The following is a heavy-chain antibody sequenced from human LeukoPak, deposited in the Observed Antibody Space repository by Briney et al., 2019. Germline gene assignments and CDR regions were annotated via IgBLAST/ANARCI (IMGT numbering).Heavy chain of an antibody. CDR3: ARDHYGVQYYY. CDR1: GFTFIDHY. D-gene: IGHD4-17*01. Sequence: GGSLRLSCEAFGFTFIDHYMDWVRQAPGKGLEWVGRTTNKANSYTTEYAASVKGRFTISRDDSKNSLYLQMNSLKTEDTAVYYCARDHYGVQYYYWGQGTLVTVSS. J-gene: IGHJ4*02. V-gene: IGHV3-72*01. CDR2: TTNKANSYTT.